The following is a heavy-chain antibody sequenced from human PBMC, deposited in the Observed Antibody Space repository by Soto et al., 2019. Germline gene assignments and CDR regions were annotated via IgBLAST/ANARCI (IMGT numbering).Heavy chain of an antibody. Sequence: HVQLVQSGAEVKKPGSSVKVSCKASGGTFSSYAISWVRQAPGQGLEWMGGIIPIFGTANYAQKFQGRVTITTDESTSTAYRELSSLRSEDTAVYYCARDPQMYSSSSFYYYGMDVWGQGTTVTVSS. J-gene: IGHJ6*02. CDR2: IIPIFGTA. D-gene: IGHD6-6*01. CDR1: GGTFSSYA. V-gene: IGHV1-69*05. CDR3: ARDPQMYSSSSFYYYGMDV.